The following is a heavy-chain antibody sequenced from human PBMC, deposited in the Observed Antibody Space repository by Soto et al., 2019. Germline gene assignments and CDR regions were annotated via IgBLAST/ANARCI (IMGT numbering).Heavy chain of an antibody. CDR2: IWYDGSSQ. D-gene: IGHD3-22*01. CDR1: GFTFSSYG. J-gene: IGHJ5*02. CDR3: ARDESRLTMILVS. Sequence: QVQLVESGGGVVQPGRSLRLSCAASGFTFSSYGMHWVRQAPGKGLEWVAVIWYDGSSQHYADSVKGRFTISRDNSKNTLFLQMNSLRAEDTAVYYCARDESRLTMILVSWGQGTRVSVSS. V-gene: IGHV3-33*01.